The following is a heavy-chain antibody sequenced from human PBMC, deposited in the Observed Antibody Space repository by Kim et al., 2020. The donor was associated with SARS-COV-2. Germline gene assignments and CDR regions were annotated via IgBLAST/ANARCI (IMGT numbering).Heavy chain of an antibody. D-gene: IGHD3-22*01. CDR2: ISGDGTKK. J-gene: IGHJ6*03. CDR3: AKDTGDSRGYWYYTDV. Sequence: GGSLRLSCAASGFSFYNYGMHWVRQAPGKGLEWVSLISGDGTKKKYAASVEGRFTISRDNSKNSLVLQMNSLRIEDTAFYYCAKDTGDSRGYWYYTDVWG. V-gene: IGHV3-43*02. CDR1: GFSFYNYG.